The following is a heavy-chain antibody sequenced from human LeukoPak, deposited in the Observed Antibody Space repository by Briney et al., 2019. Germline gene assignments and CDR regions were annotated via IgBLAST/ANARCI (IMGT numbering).Heavy chain of an antibody. CDR2: IYSGGST. CDR3: ARVSADIRYYYGMDV. J-gene: IGHJ6*02. D-gene: IGHD5-12*01. Sequence: GGSLRLSCAASGFTVSSNYISWVRQAPGKGLEWVSVIYSGGSTYYADSVKGRFTISRDNSKNTLYLQMNSLRAEDTAVYYCARVSADIRYYYGMDVWGQGTTVTVSS. CDR1: GFTVSSNY. V-gene: IGHV3-53*01.